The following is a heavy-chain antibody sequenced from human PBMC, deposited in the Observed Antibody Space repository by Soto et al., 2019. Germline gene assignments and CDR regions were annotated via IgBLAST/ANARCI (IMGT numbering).Heavy chain of an antibody. J-gene: IGHJ6*02. V-gene: IGHV3-23*01. CDR1: GFTFSSYA. CDR2: IGESGTPT. Sequence: GGSLRLSCAASGFTFSSYAMSWVRQAQGTGLEWVSLIGESGTPTYYADSVKGRFTISRDNSGNTLFLEMYSLRAEDTAVYYCARYIPGVRYYGMDVWGQGTTVTVSS. CDR3: ARYIPGVRYYGMDV. D-gene: IGHD2-2*01.